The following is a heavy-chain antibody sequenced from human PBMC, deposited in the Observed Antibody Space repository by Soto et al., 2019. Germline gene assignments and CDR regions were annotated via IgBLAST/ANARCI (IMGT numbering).Heavy chain of an antibody. D-gene: IGHD5-12*01. CDR3: VQEGYRSAISPYFDH. CDR1: GFTFDDYP. V-gene: IGHV3-9*01. CDR2: LSWESGNK. Sequence: EVQLVESGGGLVQPGGSLRLSCVGSGFTFDDYPMPWVRQAPGKGLEWVSGLSWESGNKSYAVSVRGRFTISRDNAKNSLYMEIKRVGDADTGFCLCVQEGYRSAISPYFDHWGEVTLLSVSS. J-gene: IGHJ4*02.